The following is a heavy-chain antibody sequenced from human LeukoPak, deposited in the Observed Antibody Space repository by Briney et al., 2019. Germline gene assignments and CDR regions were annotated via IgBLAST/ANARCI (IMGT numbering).Heavy chain of an antibody. CDR3: AKRTDVLTGYYNA. CDR2: VSGSGGST. CDR1: GFTFSSYA. D-gene: IGHD3-9*01. Sequence: GGSLRLSCAASGFTFSSYAMSWGRPASWHGLHLVSHVSGSGGSTYYADSVKGRFTISRDNSNNALYLQMNSLRGDDTAVYYCAKRTDVLTGYYNAWGLGTLVTVSS. V-gene: IGHV3-23*01. J-gene: IGHJ5*02.